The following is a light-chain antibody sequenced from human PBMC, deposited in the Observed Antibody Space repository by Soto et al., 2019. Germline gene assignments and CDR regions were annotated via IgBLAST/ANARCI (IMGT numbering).Light chain of an antibody. J-gene: IGKJ1*01. Sequence: ETVLTQSPGTLSLSPGERATLSCRASQTIRSNYLAWYRQTPGQAPRLLIYGASNRATGIADRFSGSGSGXXXXXXXXXXXXEDFAXXXXXXYGSSPWTFGQGTKVEIK. V-gene: IGKV3-20*01. CDR2: GAS. CDR1: QTIRSNY. CDR3: XXYGSSPWT.